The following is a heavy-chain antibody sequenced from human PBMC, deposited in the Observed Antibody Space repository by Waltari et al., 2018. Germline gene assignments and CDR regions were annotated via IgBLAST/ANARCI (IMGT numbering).Heavy chain of an antibody. J-gene: IGHJ1*01. D-gene: IGHD3-9*01. V-gene: IGHV3-23*01. CDR1: FSSYA. Sequence: FSSYAMNWVRQAPGKGLEWVSVIGASGAPTYYADSVKGRFTISRDNSKNTLYLQMNSLRAEDTAVYYCARCRTGYYLDFQHWGQGTLVTVSS. CDR2: IGASGAPT. CDR3: ARCRTGYYLDFQH.